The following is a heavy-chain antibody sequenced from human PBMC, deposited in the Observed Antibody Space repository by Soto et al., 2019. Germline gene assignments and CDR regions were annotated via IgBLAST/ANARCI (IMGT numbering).Heavy chain of an antibody. CDR1: GFTFSIYA. D-gene: IGHD3-10*01. CDR3: AKIRITMVRGVPHPFDY. J-gene: IGHJ4*02. Sequence: GGSLRLSCAASGFTFSIYAMSWVRHAPGKGLEWVSAISGSGGSTYYADSVKGRFAISRDNSKNTLYLQMNSLRAEDTAVYYCAKIRITMVRGVPHPFDYWGQGTLVTVSS. CDR2: ISGSGGST. V-gene: IGHV3-23*01.